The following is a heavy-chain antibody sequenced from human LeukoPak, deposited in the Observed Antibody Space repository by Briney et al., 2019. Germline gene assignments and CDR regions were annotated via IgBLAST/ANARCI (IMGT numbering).Heavy chain of an antibody. D-gene: IGHD2-2*01. CDR2: IKSTGDTT. CDR1: GYTFTSYH. Sequence: SVQVSCKTSGYTFTSYHMHWVRQAPGQGLVWGAIIKSTGDTTVYAQKFQGRVTVTRDTSTSTVYMDLSSLSSEDTAVYYCVREDAHTYYFDFWGPGTLVTVS. V-gene: IGHV1-46*01. CDR3: VREDAHTYYFDF. J-gene: IGHJ4*02.